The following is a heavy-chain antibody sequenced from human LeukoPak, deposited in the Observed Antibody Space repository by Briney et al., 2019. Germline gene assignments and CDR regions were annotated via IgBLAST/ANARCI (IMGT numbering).Heavy chain of an antibody. CDR2: ISGSGGST. CDR3: AKVRYYSSTSCYTGRREYYYYGMDV. J-gene: IGHJ6*02. V-gene: IGHV3-23*01. CDR1: GFTFSSYP. D-gene: IGHD2-2*02. Sequence: GGSLRLSCAASGFTFSSYPMSWVRQAPGKGLEWVSAISGSGGSTYYTAYVKGRFTISRDHSKNTLYLQMNSVRAEDTDVYYCAKVRYYSSTSCYTGRREYYYYGMDVWGQGTTVTVSS.